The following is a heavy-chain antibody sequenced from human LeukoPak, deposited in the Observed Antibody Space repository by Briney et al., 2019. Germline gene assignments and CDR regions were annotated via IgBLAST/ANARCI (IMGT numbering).Heavy chain of an antibody. CDR1: GYTFTTYD. CDR3: ATLWGSGSKGYFQH. V-gene: IGHV1-8*02. CDR2: MNPNSGNT. J-gene: IGHJ1*01. Sequence: ASVKVSCKASGYTFTTYDINWVRQATGQGLEWMGWMNPNSGNTGYAQKFQGRVTMTRNTSISTAYMELSSLRSEDTAVYYCATLWGSGSKGYFQHWGQGTLVTVSS. D-gene: IGHD3-10*01.